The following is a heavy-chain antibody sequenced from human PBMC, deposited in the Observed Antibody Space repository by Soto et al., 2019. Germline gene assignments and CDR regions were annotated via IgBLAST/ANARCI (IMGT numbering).Heavy chain of an antibody. CDR1: GFTFSNYD. CDR3: ARALYGGPPDN. V-gene: IGHV3-13*01. D-gene: IGHD4-17*01. CDR2: IGTAGDT. J-gene: IGHJ4*02. Sequence: SLRLSCAASGFTFSNYDMHWVRQATGKGLEWVSVIGTAGDTYYPGSVKGRFTISRENAKNSLYLQMNSLRAGDTAVYYCARALYGGPPDNWGQGTLVTVSS.